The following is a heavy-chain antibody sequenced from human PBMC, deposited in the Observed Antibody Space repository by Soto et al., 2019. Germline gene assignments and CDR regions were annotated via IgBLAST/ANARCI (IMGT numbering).Heavy chain of an antibody. Sequence: VKLQESGPGLVEPSGTLSLTCAVSGDSFNTTDWWSWVHQPPVKGLEWDGEIHPQIGTNYNAALKTQVGISVDKSKSLFLQRLPSVSAADALVYYWASVRTSVNAIACFDSWGQGTLVTVSS. CDR3: ASVRTSVNAIACFDS. V-gene: IGHV4-4*02. D-gene: IGHD2-2*01. J-gene: IGHJ4*02. CDR1: GDSFNTTDW. CDR2: IHPQIGT.